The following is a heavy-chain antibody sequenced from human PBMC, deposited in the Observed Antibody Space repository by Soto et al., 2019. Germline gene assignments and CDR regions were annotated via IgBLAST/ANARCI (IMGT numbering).Heavy chain of an antibody. V-gene: IGHV1-69*06. D-gene: IGHD3-22*01. CDR1: GDTFSNQA. Sequence: QVHLVQSGTEVKKPGSSVKVSCKTSGDTFSNQAISWVRQAPGQGLEWMGGIIPLFDSASYAERSHDRVTITADKFTNTAYLELRSLTSEDTAIYYCAASTFQSGVSGYFQLDHLGQGTLVTVSS. CDR3: AASTFQSGVSGYFQLDH. CDR2: IIPLFDSA. J-gene: IGHJ4*02.